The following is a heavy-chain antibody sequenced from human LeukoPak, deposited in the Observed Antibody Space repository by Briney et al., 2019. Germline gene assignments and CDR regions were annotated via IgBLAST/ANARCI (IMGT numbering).Heavy chain of an antibody. CDR1: GYTFTSYY. CDR2: INPSGGST. D-gene: IGHD2-21*02. V-gene: IGHV1-46*01. J-gene: IGHJ3*02. Sequence: ASVKISCKASGYTFTSYYMHWVRQAPGQGLEWMGIINPSGGSTSYAQKFQGRVTMTRDMSTSTVYMELSSLRSEDTAVYYCASRAYCGGDCYSPQMADAFDIWGQGTMVTVSS. CDR3: ASRAYCGGDCYSPQMADAFDI.